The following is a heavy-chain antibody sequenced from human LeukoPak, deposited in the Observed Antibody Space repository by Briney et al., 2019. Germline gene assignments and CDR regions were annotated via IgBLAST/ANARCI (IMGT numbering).Heavy chain of an antibody. CDR2: MKEDGSQK. CDR1: GFIFSSYW. D-gene: IGHD5-12*01. V-gene: IGHV3-7*02. CDR3: ARAMRSGYDY. J-gene: IGHJ4*02. Sequence: GGSLRLSCAASGFIFSSYWMTWVRQAPGRGLEWVAHMKEDGSQKYYVDSVKGRFTISRDNAENSLYLQMNSLRDEDTAVYYCARAMRSGYDYWGRGTLVTVSS.